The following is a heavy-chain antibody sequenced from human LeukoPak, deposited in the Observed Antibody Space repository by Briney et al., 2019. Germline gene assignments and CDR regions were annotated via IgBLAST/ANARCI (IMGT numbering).Heavy chain of an antibody. J-gene: IGHJ4*02. CDR3: VRDGGYSGYEY. CDR1: GFTFGSYW. CDR2: IKQDGSER. Sequence: GGSLRLSCAPAGFTFGSYWMTWVRQAPGKGLEWVANIKQDGSERYYVDSMKGRITISRDNAKKSLYLEVNRLSAEDTAVYYCVRDGGYSGYEYWGQGTLVTVSS. D-gene: IGHD5-12*01. V-gene: IGHV3-7*04.